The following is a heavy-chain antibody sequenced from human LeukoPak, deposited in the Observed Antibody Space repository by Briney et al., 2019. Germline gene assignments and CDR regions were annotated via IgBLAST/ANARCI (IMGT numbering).Heavy chain of an antibody. Sequence: GGSLRLSCAASGFTFRSFAMTWVRLAPGKGLEWVSSVSGSGAKTYYADSVKGRFTISRDNSKNMLYLQMNSLRAEDTAVYYCAKLADDPIWGQGTMVTVSS. J-gene: IGHJ3*02. V-gene: IGHV3-23*01. CDR3: AKLADDPI. CDR1: GFTFRSFA. CDR2: VSGSGAKT. D-gene: IGHD3-3*01.